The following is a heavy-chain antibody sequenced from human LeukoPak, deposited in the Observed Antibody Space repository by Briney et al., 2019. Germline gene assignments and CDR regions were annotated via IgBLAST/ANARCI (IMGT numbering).Heavy chain of an antibody. J-gene: IGHJ4*02. D-gene: IGHD3-9*01. V-gene: IGHV3-9*01. Sequence: GGSLRLSCAASGFTFDDYAMHWVRQAPGKGLEWVSGISWNSGSIGYADSVKGRFTVSRDNAKNSLYLQMNSLRAEDTAVYYCASTSPTYYDIAGDYWGQGTLVTVSS. CDR3: ASTSPTYYDIAGDY. CDR2: ISWNSGSI. CDR1: GFTFDDYA.